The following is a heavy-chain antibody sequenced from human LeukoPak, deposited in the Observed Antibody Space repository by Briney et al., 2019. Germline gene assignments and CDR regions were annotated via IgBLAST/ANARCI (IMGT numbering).Heavy chain of an antibody. CDR3: AKAGDYSYYYMDV. J-gene: IGHJ6*03. CDR1: GFTFSSYA. CDR2: GSGSGHST. V-gene: IGHV3-23*01. D-gene: IGHD3-10*01. Sequence: GGSLRLSCAASGFTFSSYAVSGVRQAPGRGVEWVSAGSGSGHSTYYADSMKGRFTIYRDNSKNTLYLQMNSMRAEDTAVYYCAKAGDYSYYYMDVWGKGTTVTVS.